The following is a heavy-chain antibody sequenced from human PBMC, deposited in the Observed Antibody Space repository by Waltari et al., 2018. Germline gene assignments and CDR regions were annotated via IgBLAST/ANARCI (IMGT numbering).Heavy chain of an antibody. CDR2: IDWDDDK. D-gene: IGHD6-6*01. CDR3: ARSHHSDSSLDY. Sequence: QVTLKESGPALVKPTQTLTLTCTFSGFSLSTSGMRVSWIRQPPGKALEWLARIDWDDDKFYSTSLKTRLTISKDTSKNQVVLTMTNMDPVDTATYYCARSHHSDSSLDYWGQGTLVTVSS. CDR1: GFSLSTSGMR. J-gene: IGHJ4*02. V-gene: IGHV2-70*04.